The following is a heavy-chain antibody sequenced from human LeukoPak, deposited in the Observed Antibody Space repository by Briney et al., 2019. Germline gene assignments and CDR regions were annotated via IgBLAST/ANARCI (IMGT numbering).Heavy chain of an antibody. CDR2: IYHSGST. J-gene: IGHJ4*02. Sequence: SDTLSLTCTVSGGSISSGGYYWSWIRQPPGKGLEWIGYIYHSGSTYYNPSLKSRVTISVDRSKNQFSLKLSSVTAADTAVYYCASQGYSYESWGQGTLVTVSS. D-gene: IGHD5-18*01. V-gene: IGHV4-30-2*01. CDR3: ASQGYSYES. CDR1: GGSISSGGYY.